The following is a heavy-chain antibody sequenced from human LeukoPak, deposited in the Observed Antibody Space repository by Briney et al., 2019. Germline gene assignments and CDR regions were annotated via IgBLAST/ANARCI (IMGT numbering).Heavy chain of an antibody. CDR1: GASINSGGYY. V-gene: IGHV4-31*03. J-gene: IGHJ5*02. Sequence: SETLSLTCTVSGASINSGGYYWTWVRQRPGKGLEWIGYIHNSGSTSYNPSLKSRLNIFVETSKNHFSLRLTSVTAADTAVYYCARGGRHTHWYDPWGQGTLVAVSS. CDR3: ARGGRHTHWYDP. D-gene: IGHD1-26*01. CDR2: IHNSGST.